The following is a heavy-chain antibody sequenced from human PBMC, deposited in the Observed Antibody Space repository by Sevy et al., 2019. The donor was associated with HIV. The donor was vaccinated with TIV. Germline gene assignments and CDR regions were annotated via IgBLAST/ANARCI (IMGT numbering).Heavy chain of an antibody. CDR1: GFTFSGSW. D-gene: IGHD5-18*01. Sequence: GGSLRLSCVASGFTFSGSWMTWVRQAPGKGLERIAFINKDGSRLGYVDSVRGRFTISRENTKNSLYLQMNSLRAEDTAVYFCARDRAYSALDYWGQGTLVTVSS. CDR3: ARDRAYSALDY. J-gene: IGHJ4*02. CDR2: INKDGSRL. V-gene: IGHV3-7*01.